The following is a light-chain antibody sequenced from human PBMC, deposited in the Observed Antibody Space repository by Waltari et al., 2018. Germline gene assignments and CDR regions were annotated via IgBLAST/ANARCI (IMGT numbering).Light chain of an antibody. V-gene: IGLV7-43*01. CDR2: GST. CDR1: TGAVAGDFY. Sequence: QTVVTQEPSLTVSPGGTVTLTCASSTGAVAGDFYPSWFQQMPGQAPRALIFGSTNKYSWTPARFSGSLLGCKAALTLSGAQPEDEADYYCLLHFGGDQLVFGGGTKLTVL. CDR3: LLHFGGDQLV. J-gene: IGLJ3*02.